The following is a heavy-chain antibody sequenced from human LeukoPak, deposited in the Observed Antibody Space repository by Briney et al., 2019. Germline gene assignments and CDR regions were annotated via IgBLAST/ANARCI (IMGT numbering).Heavy chain of an antibody. Sequence: PSETLSLTCTVSGGSIVSSSYFWAWIRQPPGKGLEWIGTIYYSGSTYYNPSLRSRVTISVDTSKNHFSLKLSSVTAADTALYYCAHMLYYHDNSGSHYWGQGTLVTVSS. J-gene: IGHJ4*02. D-gene: IGHD3-22*01. V-gene: IGHV4-39*07. CDR1: GGSIVSSSYF. CDR2: IYYSGST. CDR3: AHMLYYHDNSGSHY.